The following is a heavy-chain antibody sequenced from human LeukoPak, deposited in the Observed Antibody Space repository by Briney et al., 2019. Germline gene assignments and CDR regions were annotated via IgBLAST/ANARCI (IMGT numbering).Heavy chain of an antibody. CDR1: GGSISSGGYS. V-gene: IGHV4-30-2*01. J-gene: IGHJ4*02. CDR3: ARVYGSNYYFDY. CDR2: IYHSGST. D-gene: IGHD4-11*01. Sequence: SETLSLTCAVSGGSISSGGYSWSWIRQPPGKGLEWIGYIYHSGSTYYNPSLKSRVTISVGRSKNQFSLKLSSVTAADTAVYYCARVYGSNYYFDYWGQGTLVTVSS.